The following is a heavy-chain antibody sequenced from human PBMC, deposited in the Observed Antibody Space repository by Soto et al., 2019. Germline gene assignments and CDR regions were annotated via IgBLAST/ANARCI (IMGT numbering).Heavy chain of an antibody. J-gene: IGHJ5*02. D-gene: IGHD2-15*01. CDR1: GFTFSSYG. Sequence: QVQLVESGGGVVQPGRSLRLSCAASGFTFSSYGMHWVRQAPGKGLEWVAVISYDGSNKYYADSVKGRFTISRDNSKNTLYLQMNSLGAEDTAVYYCAKGAGYCSGGSCLSWFDPWGQGTLVTVSS. CDR2: ISYDGSNK. CDR3: AKGAGYCSGGSCLSWFDP. V-gene: IGHV3-30*18.